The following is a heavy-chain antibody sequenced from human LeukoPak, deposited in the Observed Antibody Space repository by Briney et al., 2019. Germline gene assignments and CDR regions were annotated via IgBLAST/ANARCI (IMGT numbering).Heavy chain of an antibody. CDR3: ARGVPYDYSSGPRRVDP. J-gene: IGHJ5*02. CDR1: GGSFSGYY. V-gene: IGHV4-34*01. D-gene: IGHD4-11*01. Sequence: SETLSLTCAVYGGSFSGYYWSWIRQPPGKGLEWIGEINHSGSTNYNPSLKSRVTISVDTSKNQFSLKLSSVTAADTAVYYCARGVPYDYSSGPRRVDPWGQGTLVTVSS. CDR2: INHSGST.